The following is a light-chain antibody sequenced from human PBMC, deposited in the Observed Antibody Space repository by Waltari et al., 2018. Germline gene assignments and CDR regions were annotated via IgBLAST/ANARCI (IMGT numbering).Light chain of an antibody. V-gene: IGLV2-23*02. CDR2: EVS. Sequence: QSALTQPAPVSGSPGQSTTIPCPGTSTDVGSYNLVSWYQQHPGKAPNLMIYEVSKRPSGVSNRFSGSKSGNAASLTISGLQAEDEADYYCCSYAGSSTYVVFGGGTKMTVL. J-gene: IGLJ2*01. CDR1: STDVGSYNL. CDR3: CSYAGSSTYVV.